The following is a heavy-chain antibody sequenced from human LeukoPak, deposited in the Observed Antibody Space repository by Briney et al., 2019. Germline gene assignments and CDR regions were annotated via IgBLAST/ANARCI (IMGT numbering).Heavy chain of an antibody. J-gene: IGHJ6*03. CDR1: GYIFTGYY. D-gene: IGHD2-2*01. CDR3: ARDDCSSTTSCYMDV. Sequence: ASVKVSCKASGYIFTGYYMHWVRQAPGQGLEWMGWINPNSGGTNYAQKFQGRVTMTRDTSISTAYMELSRLRSDDTAVYYCARDDCSSTTSCYMDVWGKGTTVTVSS. CDR2: INPNSGGT. V-gene: IGHV1-2*02.